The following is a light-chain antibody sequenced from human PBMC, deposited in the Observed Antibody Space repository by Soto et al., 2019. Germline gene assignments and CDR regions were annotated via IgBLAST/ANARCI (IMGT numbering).Light chain of an antibody. J-gene: IGKJ4*01. CDR1: QSVSNY. CDR2: DAS. CDR3: QQRYNWPLT. Sequence: EIVLTQSPATLSLSPGERATLSCRASQSVSNYLAWYQQQRGQPPRLLIYDASTSATGIPARFSGSGSGTDFTLTISNLETEDFAIDYCQQRYNWPLTFGGGTKVDIK. V-gene: IGKV3-11*01.